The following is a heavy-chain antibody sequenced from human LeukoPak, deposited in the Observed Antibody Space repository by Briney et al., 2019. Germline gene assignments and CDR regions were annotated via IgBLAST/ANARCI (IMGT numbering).Heavy chain of an antibody. Sequence: GGSLRLSCAASGFTFSSYGMHWVRQAPGKGLEWVAFIRYDGSNKYYADSVKGRFTISRDNSKNTLYLQMNSPRAEDTAVYYCATHYGGNTKLDYWGQGTLVTVSS. CDR3: ATHYGGNTKLDY. J-gene: IGHJ4*02. CDR1: GFTFSSYG. CDR2: IRYDGSNK. V-gene: IGHV3-30*02. D-gene: IGHD4-23*01.